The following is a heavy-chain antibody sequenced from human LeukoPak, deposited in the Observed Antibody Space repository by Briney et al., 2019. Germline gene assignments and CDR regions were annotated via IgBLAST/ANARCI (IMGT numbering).Heavy chain of an antibody. Sequence: GGSLRLSCAASGFSFSSYWMHWVRQAPGKGLVWVSRINSDGSSITYADSVKGRFTISRDNAKNTLYLQMNSLRVEDTAVYYCAREGRVSGYDFDCWGQGTLVTVSS. CDR3: AREGRVSGYDFDC. J-gene: IGHJ4*02. CDR2: INSDGSSI. CDR1: GFSFSSYW. V-gene: IGHV3-74*03. D-gene: IGHD5-12*01.